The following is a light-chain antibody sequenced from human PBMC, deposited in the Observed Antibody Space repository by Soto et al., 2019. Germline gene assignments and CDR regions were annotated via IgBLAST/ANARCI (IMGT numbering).Light chain of an antibody. J-gene: IGKJ5*01. Sequence: DIQLTQSPSFLSASVGDRVTITCRASQGLSSDLAWYQQKPGKAPKLLIYAASTLQSGVPSRFSGSGSGTEFTLTISILQPEDFANYYCQQLNSYPITFGQGTRLEIK. CDR3: QQLNSYPIT. CDR2: AAS. CDR1: QGLSSD. V-gene: IGKV1-9*01.